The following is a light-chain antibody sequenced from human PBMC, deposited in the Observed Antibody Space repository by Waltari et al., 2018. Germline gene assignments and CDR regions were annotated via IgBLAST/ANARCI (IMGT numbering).Light chain of an antibody. J-gene: IGLJ1*01. V-gene: IGLV2-14*01. Sequence: QSALTQPAPVSGSPGQSFTISCTGTSSYVGGYNSVSWYQQHPGKAPQLMIYEVSNRPSGVSNRFSGSKSGNTASLTISGLQAEDEADYYCSSYTSSSTLVFGTGTKVTVL. CDR1: SSYVGGYNS. CDR3: SSYTSSSTLV. CDR2: EVS.